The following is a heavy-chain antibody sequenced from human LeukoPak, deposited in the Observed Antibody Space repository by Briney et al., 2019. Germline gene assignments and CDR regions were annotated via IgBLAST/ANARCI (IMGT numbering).Heavy chain of an antibody. Sequence: PGGSLRLSCAASGFTVSTNYMSWVRQAPGKGLEWVSVIYSGGSTYYADSVKGRLTISRDNSKNTLYLQMNSLRAEDTAVYYCARVRQYSSAWDVFDYWGQGTLVTVSS. V-gene: IGHV3-53*01. CDR3: ARVRQYSSAWDVFDY. D-gene: IGHD6-19*01. CDR1: GFTVSTNY. CDR2: IYSGGST. J-gene: IGHJ4*02.